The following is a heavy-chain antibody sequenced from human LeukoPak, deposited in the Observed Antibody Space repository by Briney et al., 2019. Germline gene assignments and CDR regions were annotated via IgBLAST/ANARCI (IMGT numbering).Heavy chain of an antibody. J-gene: IGHJ4*02. CDR2: IWYDGSNK. Sequence: PGGSLRLSCAASGFTFSSYGMHWVRQAPGKGLEWVAVIWYDGSNKYYADSVKGRFTISRDNSKNTLYLQMNSLRAEDTAVYYCAKALSDAWYPHREDNDYWGQGTLVTVSS. CDR3: AKALSDAWYPHREDNDY. CDR1: GFTFSSYG. D-gene: IGHD6-13*01. V-gene: IGHV3-33*06.